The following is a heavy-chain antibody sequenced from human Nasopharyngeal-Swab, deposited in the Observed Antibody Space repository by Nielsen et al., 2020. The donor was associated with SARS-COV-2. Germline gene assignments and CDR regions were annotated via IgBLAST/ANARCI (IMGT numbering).Heavy chain of an antibody. V-gene: IGHV3-9*01. Sequence: GGSLKISCAASGFTFDDYAMHWVRQAPGKGLEWVSGISWNSGSIGYADSVKGRFTISRDNAKNSLYLQMNSLRAEDTALYYCAKGDGLGATTASFDYWGQGTLVTVSS. CDR3: AKGDGLGATTASFDY. CDR2: ISWNSGSI. D-gene: IGHD5-24*01. CDR1: GFTFDDYA. J-gene: IGHJ4*02.